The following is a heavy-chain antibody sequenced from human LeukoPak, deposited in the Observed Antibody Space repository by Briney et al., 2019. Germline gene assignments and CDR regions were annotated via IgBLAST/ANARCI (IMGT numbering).Heavy chain of an antibody. CDR3: ARESGYHGSGFDP. V-gene: IGHV3-74*01. J-gene: IGHJ5*02. Sequence: GGSLRLSCAASGFTFNSYWMHWVRQGPGKGLVWVSRIKSDGSSTSYADSVKGRFTISRDNAKNTLYLQMNSLRDEDTAVYYCARESGYHGSGFDPWGQGTLVTVSS. D-gene: IGHD3-10*01. CDR1: GFTFNSYW. CDR2: IKSDGSST.